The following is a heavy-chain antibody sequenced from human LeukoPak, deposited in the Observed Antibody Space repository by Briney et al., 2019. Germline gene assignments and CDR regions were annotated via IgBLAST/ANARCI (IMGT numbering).Heavy chain of an antibody. D-gene: IGHD2-15*01. CDR3: ARGPPTDIVVVVAATPAPFDY. V-gene: IGHV3-21*01. Sequence: PGGSLILSCAASGFTFSSYSMNWLRQAPGKVLEWVSSITSSSSYIYYADSVKGRFTISRENAKNSLYLQMNSLRAEDTAVYYCARGPPTDIVVVVAATPAPFDYWGQGTLVTVSS. J-gene: IGHJ4*02. CDR2: ITSSSSYI. CDR1: GFTFSSYS.